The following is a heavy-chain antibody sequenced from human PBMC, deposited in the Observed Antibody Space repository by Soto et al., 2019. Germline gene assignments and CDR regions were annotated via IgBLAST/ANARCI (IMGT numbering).Heavy chain of an antibody. CDR2: MYYSGST. CDR3: ARDRGMGSVRGVMFYGMDV. J-gene: IGHJ6*02. D-gene: IGHD3-10*01. CDR1: GGSISSGDYY. Sequence: SETLSLSCTVSGGSISSGDYYWSWIRQPPGKGLEWIGYMYYSGSTYYNPSLKSRVTISVDTSKNQLSLKLSSVTAADTAVYYCARDRGMGSVRGVMFYGMDVWGQGTTVTVSS. V-gene: IGHV4-30-4*01.